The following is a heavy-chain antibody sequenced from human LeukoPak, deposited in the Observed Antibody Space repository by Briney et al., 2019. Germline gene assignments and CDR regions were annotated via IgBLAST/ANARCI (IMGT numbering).Heavy chain of an antibody. D-gene: IGHD5-12*01. V-gene: IGHV4-39*07. CDR1: DGSISSSTYF. Sequence: SETLSLTCTVSDGSISSSTYFWGWIRQPPGKGLEWIGSIYYSGSTYYSPSLESRVTISIDRSKNQLSLKLSSLTAADTAVYYCARKQTIGYSGPRGYFDYWGQGTLVTVSS. J-gene: IGHJ4*02. CDR3: ARKQTIGYSGPRGYFDY. CDR2: IYYSGST.